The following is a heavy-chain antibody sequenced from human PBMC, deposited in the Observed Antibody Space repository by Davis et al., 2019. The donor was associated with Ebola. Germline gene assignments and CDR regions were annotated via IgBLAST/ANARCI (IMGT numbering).Heavy chain of an antibody. J-gene: IGHJ4*02. V-gene: IGHV3-73*01. CDR1: GFTFSGSA. CDR2: IRSKANSYAT. D-gene: IGHD4-17*01. Sequence: GSLRLSCAASGFTFSGSAMHWVRQASGKGLEWVGRIRSKANSYATAYAASVKGRFTISRDDSKNTAYLQMNSLKTEDTAVYYCTITVTTFDYWGQGTLVTVSS. CDR3: TITVTTFDY.